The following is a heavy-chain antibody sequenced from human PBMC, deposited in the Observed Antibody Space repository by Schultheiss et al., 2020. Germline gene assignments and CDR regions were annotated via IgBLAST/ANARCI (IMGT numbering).Heavy chain of an antibody. J-gene: IGHJ4*02. CDR3: ARGGAGGSVTLDFDY. Sequence: GGSLRLSCAASGFTVSSNYMSWVRQAPGKGLEWVGRIRNRPNSDTTEYAASVKGRFTISRDNSKNTLYLQMNSLRAEDTAVYYCARGGAGGSVTLDFDYWGQGALVTVSS. CDR1: GFTVSSNY. CDR2: IRNRPNSDTT. V-gene: IGHV3-72*01. D-gene: IGHD4-17*01.